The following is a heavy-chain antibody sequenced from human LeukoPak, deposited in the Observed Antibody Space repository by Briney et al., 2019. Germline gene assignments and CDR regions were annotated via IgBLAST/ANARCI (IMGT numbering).Heavy chain of an antibody. V-gene: IGHV1-2*02. CDR1: GYTFTDYY. CDR2: INPNSGGT. Sequence: ASVKVSCKASGYTFTDYYMHWVRQAPGQGLEWMGWINPNSGGTNYAQRFQGRVTMTRDTSISAAYMELSRLRSDDTAMYYCVRVPTYSLSDTLWGQGTLVTVSS. CDR3: VRVPTYSLSDTL. D-gene: IGHD6-13*01. J-gene: IGHJ4*02.